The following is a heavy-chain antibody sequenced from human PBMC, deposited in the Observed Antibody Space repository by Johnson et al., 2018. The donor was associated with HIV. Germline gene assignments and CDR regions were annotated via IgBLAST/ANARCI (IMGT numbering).Heavy chain of an antibody. D-gene: IGHD5-24*01. CDR1: GFTFSRYG. CDR3: AKADRVRYGAGAFDI. V-gene: IGHV3-33*06. J-gene: IGHJ3*02. CDR2: IWYDGSNK. Sequence: VQLVESGGGLVQPGGSLRLSCAASGFTFSRYGMHWVRQAPRKGLEWVAVIWYDGSNKNYTESVKGRFTISRDNSKNTLYLQMNSLRAEDTAVYYCAKADRVRYGAGAFDIWGQGTMVTVSS.